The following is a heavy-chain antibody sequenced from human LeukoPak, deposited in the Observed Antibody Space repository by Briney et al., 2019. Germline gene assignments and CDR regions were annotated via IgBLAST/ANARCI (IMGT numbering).Heavy chain of an antibody. V-gene: IGHV3-23*01. CDR2: ISSGGST. CDR3: ARESRLETYYDFWSGYYFDYYYGMDV. CDR1: GFTFNNYA. D-gene: IGHD3-3*01. J-gene: IGHJ6*02. Sequence: QTGGSLRLFCAAAGFTFNNYAMSWVRQAPGKGLKWVSGISSGGSTYYADSVKGRFTISRDNSKNTLYLQMNSLRAEDTAVYYCARESRLETYYDFWSGYYFDYYYGMDVWGQGTTVTVSS.